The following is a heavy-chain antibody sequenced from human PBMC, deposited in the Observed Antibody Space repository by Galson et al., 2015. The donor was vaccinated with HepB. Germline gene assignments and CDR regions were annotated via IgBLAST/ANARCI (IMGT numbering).Heavy chain of an antibody. CDR1: GFTFSDYY. CDR3: ARVTYYYDSSGYFDY. V-gene: IGHV3-11*01. CDR2: ISSSGSTI. D-gene: IGHD3-22*01. J-gene: IGHJ4*02. Sequence: SLRLSCAASGFTFSDYYMSWIRQAPGKGLEWVSYISSSGSTIYYADSVKGRFTISRDNAKNSLYLQMNSLRAEDTAVYYCARVTYYYDSSGYFDYWCQGTLVTVSS.